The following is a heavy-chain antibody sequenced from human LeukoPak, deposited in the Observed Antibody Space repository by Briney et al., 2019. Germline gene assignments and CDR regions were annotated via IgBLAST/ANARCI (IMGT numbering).Heavy chain of an antibody. Sequence: PGGSLRLSCAASGFTVSSNYMSWVRQAPGKGLEWVSVIYSGGSTYYADSVKGRFTISRDNSKNTLYLQMNSLRAEDTAVYYCARAPEWLEGAFDIWGQGTMVTVSS. D-gene: IGHD5-12*01. CDR1: GFTVSSNY. J-gene: IGHJ3*02. CDR3: ARAPEWLEGAFDI. CDR2: IYSGGST. V-gene: IGHV3-66*01.